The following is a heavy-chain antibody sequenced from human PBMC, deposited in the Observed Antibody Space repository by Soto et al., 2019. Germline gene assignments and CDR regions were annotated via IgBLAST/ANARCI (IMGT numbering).Heavy chain of an antibody. CDR3: AKPLLEWHPTYYYYYGMDV. V-gene: IGHV3-23*01. CDR2: VSSGGGT. J-gene: IGHJ6*02. Sequence: GGSLRLSCAASGFTFSTYAMGWVRQAPGKGLEWVSVVSSGGGTHYADSVKGRFTVSRDNSKNTLSLQMNSLRADDTAVYYCAKPLLEWHPTYYYYYGMDVWGQGTTVTVSS. CDR1: GFTFSTYA. D-gene: IGHD3-3*01.